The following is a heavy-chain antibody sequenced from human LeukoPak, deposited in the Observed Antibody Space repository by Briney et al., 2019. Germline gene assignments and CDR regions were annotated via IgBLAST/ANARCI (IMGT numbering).Heavy chain of an antibody. CDR2: IYYSGTT. V-gene: IGHV4-59*08. Sequence: SETLSLTCTVSGGSISSYYWSWIRQPPGKGLEWIGYIYYSGTTSYNPPLKSRVTILEDTSKNHFSLKLTSVTAADTAVYFCARLLSYSSQAFDIWGPGTMVTVSS. CDR1: GGSISSYY. J-gene: IGHJ3*02. D-gene: IGHD2-15*01. CDR3: ARLLSYSSQAFDI.